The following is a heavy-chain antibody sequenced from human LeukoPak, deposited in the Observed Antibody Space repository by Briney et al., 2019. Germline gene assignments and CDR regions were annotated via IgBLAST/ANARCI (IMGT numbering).Heavy chain of an antibody. CDR1: GFTFSSYE. CDR3: ARGGGSGRYGFAFDC. CDR2: ISSSGSTI. J-gene: IGHJ4*02. D-gene: IGHD6-19*01. Sequence: GGSLRLSCAASGFTFSSYEMNWVRQAPGKGLEWVSYISSSGSTIYYADSVKGRFTISRDNAKNSLYLQMNSLRAEDTAVYYCARGGGSGRYGFAFDCWGQGTLVTVSS. V-gene: IGHV3-48*03.